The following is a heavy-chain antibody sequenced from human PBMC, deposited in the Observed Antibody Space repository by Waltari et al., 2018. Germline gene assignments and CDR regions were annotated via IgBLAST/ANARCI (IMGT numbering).Heavy chain of an antibody. Sequence: QVQLQESGPGLVKPSQTLSLTCTVSGGSISSGSYYWSWIRQPAGKGLEWIGRIYTSRSTNYNPSLKSRVTITVDTSKNQFSLKLSSVTAADTAVYYCARDPWGPQAFDYWGQGTLVTVSS. D-gene: IGHD7-27*01. CDR3: ARDPWGPQAFDY. V-gene: IGHV4-61*02. CDR1: GGSISSGSYY. CDR2: IYTSRST. J-gene: IGHJ4*02.